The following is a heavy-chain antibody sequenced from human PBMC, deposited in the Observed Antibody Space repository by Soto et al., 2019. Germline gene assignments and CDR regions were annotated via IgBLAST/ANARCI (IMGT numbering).Heavy chain of an antibody. CDR2: ISYDGSNK. CDR1: GFTFSSYG. D-gene: IGHD3-3*01. CDR3: ARDRGYYDFWSGYSSPDAFDI. V-gene: IGHV3-30*03. J-gene: IGHJ3*02. Sequence: PGGSLRLSCAASGFTFSSYGMHWVRQAPGKGLEWVAVISYDGSNKYYADSVKGRFTISRDNSKNTLYLQMNSLRAEDTAVYYCARDRGYYDFWSGYSSPDAFDIWGQGTRVTVSS.